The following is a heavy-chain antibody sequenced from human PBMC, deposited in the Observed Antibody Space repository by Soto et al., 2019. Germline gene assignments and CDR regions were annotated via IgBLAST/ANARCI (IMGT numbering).Heavy chain of an antibody. J-gene: IGHJ4*02. CDR3: TTALSGSYPFDGY. CDR2: IKSKTDGGTT. CDR1: GFTFSNAW. Sequence: GGSLRLSCAASGFTFSNAWINWVRQAPGKGLEWVGRIKSKTDGGTTDYAEPVKGRFAISRDDSNNMVYLQMNSLKTEDTAVYFCTTALSGSYPFDGYWGQGTLVTVSS. D-gene: IGHD1-26*01. V-gene: IGHV3-15*07.